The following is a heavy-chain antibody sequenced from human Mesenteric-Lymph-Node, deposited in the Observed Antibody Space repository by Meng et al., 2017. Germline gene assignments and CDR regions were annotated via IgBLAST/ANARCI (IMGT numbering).Heavy chain of an antibody. CDR1: GYTFTNYP. V-gene: IGHV1-3*01. D-gene: IGHD6-19*01. CDR3: ARGPVAGANWFDP. Sequence: VQFWQAGAEVKKPGASVKVSCKASGYTFTNYPIHWVRQAPGQRLECMGWINAGNGYTKYSQKFQGRVTITRDTSASTAYMELSSLRSEDTAVYYCARGPVAGANWFDPWGQGTLVTVSS. CDR2: INAGNGYT. J-gene: IGHJ5*02.